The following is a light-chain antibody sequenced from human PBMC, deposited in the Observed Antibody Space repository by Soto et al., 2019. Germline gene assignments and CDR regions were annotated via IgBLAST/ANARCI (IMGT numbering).Light chain of an antibody. CDR2: LNSDGSH. V-gene: IGLV4-69*01. CDR3: QTWGTGIWV. CDR1: SGHNTYA. Sequence: QPVLTQSPSASASLGASVKLTCTLSSGHNTYAIAWHQQQPEKGPRYLMKLNSDGSHSKGDGITDRFSGSSSGAERYLTISSLQSEDEADYYCQTWGTGIWVFGGGTKLTFL. J-gene: IGLJ3*02.